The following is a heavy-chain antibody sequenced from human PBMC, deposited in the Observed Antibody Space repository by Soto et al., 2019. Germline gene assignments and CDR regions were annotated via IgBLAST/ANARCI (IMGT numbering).Heavy chain of an antibody. CDR2: INPNSGGT. Sequence: ASVKVSCKASGYTFTGYYMHWVRQAPGQGLEWMGWINPNSGGTNYAQKFQGWVTMTRDTSISTAYMELSRLRSDDTAVNYCARDEGPGVGATKNWFDPWGQGTLVTVSS. CDR1: GYTFTGYY. J-gene: IGHJ5*02. D-gene: IGHD1-26*01. CDR3: ARDEGPGVGATKNWFDP. V-gene: IGHV1-2*04.